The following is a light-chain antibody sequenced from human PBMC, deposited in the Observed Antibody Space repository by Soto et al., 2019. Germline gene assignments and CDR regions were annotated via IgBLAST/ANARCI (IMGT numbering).Light chain of an antibody. CDR2: EGS. CDR1: SSDVGSYNL. J-gene: IGLJ2*01. V-gene: IGLV2-23*01. CDR3: CSYAGSRV. Sequence: QSALTQPASVSGSPGQSITISCTGTSSDVGSYNLVSWYQQHPGKAPKLMIYEGSKRPSGVSNRFSSSKSGNTASLTISGVQAEDEADYYCCSYAGSRVFGGGTKLTVL.